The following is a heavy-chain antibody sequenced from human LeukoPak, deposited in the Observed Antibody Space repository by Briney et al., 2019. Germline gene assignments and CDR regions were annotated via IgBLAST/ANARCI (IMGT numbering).Heavy chain of an antibody. J-gene: IGHJ6*04. CDR2: IWYDGSNK. D-gene: IGHD3-10*01. CDR3: ARDFRVRGVRSYYYYGMDV. Sequence: GGSLRLSCAASGFTFSSHGMHWVRQAPGKGLEWVAVIWYDGSNKYYADSVKGRFTISRDNSKNTLYLQMNSLRAEDTAVYYCARDFRVRGVRSYYYYGMDVWGKGTTVTVSS. CDR1: GFTFSSHG. V-gene: IGHV3-33*01.